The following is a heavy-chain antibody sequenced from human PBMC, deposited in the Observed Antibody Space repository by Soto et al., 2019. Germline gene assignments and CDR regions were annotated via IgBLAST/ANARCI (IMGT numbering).Heavy chain of an antibody. V-gene: IGHV4-34*01. CDR1: GGSFSGYY. Sequence: PSETLSLTCAVYGGSFSGYYWSWIRQPPGKGLEWIGEINHSGSTNYNPSLKSRVTISVDTSKNQFSLKLSSVTAADTAVYYCARLRIAAPQLHRYFQHWGQGTLVTVSS. CDR2: INHSGST. J-gene: IGHJ1*01. D-gene: IGHD6-13*01. CDR3: ARLRIAAPQLHRYFQH.